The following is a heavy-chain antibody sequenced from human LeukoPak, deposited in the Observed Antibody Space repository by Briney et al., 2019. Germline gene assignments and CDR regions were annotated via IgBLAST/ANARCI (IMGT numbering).Heavy chain of an antibody. V-gene: IGHV1-69*13. CDR1: GGTFSSYA. CDR2: IIPIFGTA. CDR3: ARGRLSGRHHFDY. Sequence: ASVKVSCKASGGTFSSYAISWVRQAPGQGLEWMGGIIPIFGTANYAQKFQGRVTITADESTSTAYMELSSLRSEDTAVYYCARGRLSGRHHFDYWGQRTLVTVSS. D-gene: IGHD1-26*01. J-gene: IGHJ4*02.